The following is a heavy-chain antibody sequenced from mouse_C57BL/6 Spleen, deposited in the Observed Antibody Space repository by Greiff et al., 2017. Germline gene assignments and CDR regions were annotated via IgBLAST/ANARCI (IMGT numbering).Heavy chain of an antibody. V-gene: IGHV1-82*01. CDR1: GYAFSSSW. CDR3: ARGPSYFDY. Sequence: QVQLQQSGPELVKPGASVKISCKASGYAFSSSWMNWVKQRPGKGLEWIGRIYPGDGDTNYNGKFKGKATLTADKSSSTAYMQLRSLTSADSAVYFCARGPSYFDYWGQGTTRTVSS. CDR2: IYPGDGDT. J-gene: IGHJ2*01.